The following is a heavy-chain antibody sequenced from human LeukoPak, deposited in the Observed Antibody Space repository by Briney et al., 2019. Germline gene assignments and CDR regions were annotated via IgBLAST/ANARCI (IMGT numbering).Heavy chain of an antibody. J-gene: IGHJ4*02. Sequence: SETLSLTCTVSRGSIGSYYWGWIRQPPGKGLEWIAYIFNTGTTNYNPPLKSRVTISLDTSNSQFSLKLSSVTAADTAVHYCARQWGFCPGGTCSFDQWGQGSLVIVSS. CDR1: RGSIGSYY. V-gene: IGHV4-59*08. CDR3: ARQWGFCPGGTCSFDQ. CDR2: IFNTGTT. D-gene: IGHD2-15*01.